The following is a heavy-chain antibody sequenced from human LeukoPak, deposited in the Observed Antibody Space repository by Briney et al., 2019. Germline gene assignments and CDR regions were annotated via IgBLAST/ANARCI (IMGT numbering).Heavy chain of an antibody. J-gene: IGHJ4*02. CDR1: GFTFSSYW. Sequence: GGSLRLSCAASGFTFSSYWMHWVRQAPGKGLVWVSRIHSDGSSTSYADSVRGRFTISRDDAKSTLYPQMNSLRAEDTAVYYCARSGWPYYFDYWGQGTLVTVSS. V-gene: IGHV3-74*01. CDR3: ARSGWPYYFDY. D-gene: IGHD3-22*01. CDR2: IHSDGSST.